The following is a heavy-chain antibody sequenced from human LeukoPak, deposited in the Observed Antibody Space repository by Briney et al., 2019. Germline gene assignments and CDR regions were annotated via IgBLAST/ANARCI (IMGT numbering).Heavy chain of an antibody. CDR2: IYYSGST. CDR1: GGSISSYY. Sequence: PSETLSLTCTVSGGSISSYYWSWIRQPPGKGLEWIGDIYYSGSTNYNPSLKSRVTISVDTSKNQFSLKVRSVPAADTAVYYCERLNGRGSYSYFDYWGQGTLVTVSS. CDR3: ERLNGRGSYSYFDY. D-gene: IGHD1-26*01. V-gene: IGHV4-59*08. J-gene: IGHJ4*02.